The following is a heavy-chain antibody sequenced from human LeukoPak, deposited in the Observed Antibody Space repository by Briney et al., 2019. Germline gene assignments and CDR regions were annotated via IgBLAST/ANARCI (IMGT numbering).Heavy chain of an antibody. Sequence: GGSLRLSCAASGFTFSSYSMNWVRQAPGKGLGWISYIGTSSSTVYYADSVKGRFTISSDKAKNSLYLQMNSLRAEGTVVYYYTRGRPYYMVVWGKRPTVTVSS. CDR2: IGTSSSTV. CDR1: GFTFSSYS. V-gene: IGHV3-48*01. J-gene: IGHJ6*03. CDR3: TRGRPYYMVV. D-gene: IGHD5-24*01.